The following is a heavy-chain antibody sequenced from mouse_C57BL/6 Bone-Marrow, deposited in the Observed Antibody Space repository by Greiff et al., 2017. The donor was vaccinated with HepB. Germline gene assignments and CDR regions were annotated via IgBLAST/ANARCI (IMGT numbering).Heavy chain of an antibody. CDR2: IYPRSGNT. D-gene: IGHD2-3*01. CDR1: GYTFTSYG. J-gene: IGHJ2*01. V-gene: IGHV1-81*01. CDR3: ARSDDGYRYYFEH. Sequence: VQGVESGAELARPGASVKLSCKASGYTFTSYGISWVKQRTGQGLEWIGEIYPRSGNTYYNEKFKGKATLTADKSSSTAYMEPRSLTSEDSAVYFCARSDDGYRYYFEHWGQGTTPTVSS.